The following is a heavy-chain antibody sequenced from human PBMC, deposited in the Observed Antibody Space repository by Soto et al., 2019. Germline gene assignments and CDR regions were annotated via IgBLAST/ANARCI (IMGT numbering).Heavy chain of an antibody. Sequence: ASLKASCPASGYTFASYYLNCVRQSTLQSLEWKVWVNPNSGNTGYAQKFQGRVTMTRNTSISTAYMELSSLRSEDTAVYYCARVSSSGYPTPFYYYYYGMDVWGQGTTVTVSS. CDR2: VNPNSGNT. V-gene: IGHV1-8*01. CDR1: GYTFASYY. CDR3: ARVSSSGYPTPFYYYYYGMDV. J-gene: IGHJ6*02. D-gene: IGHD3-22*01.